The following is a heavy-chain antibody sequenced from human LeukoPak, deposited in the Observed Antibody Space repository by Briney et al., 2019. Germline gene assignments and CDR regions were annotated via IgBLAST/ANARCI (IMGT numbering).Heavy chain of an antibody. D-gene: IGHD2-8*02. CDR2: IFPSGGEI. Sequence: PGGSLRLSCAASGFTFRSYGMSWVRQPPGKGLEWVSSIFPSGGEIHYADSVRGRFTISRDNSKSTLSLQMNSLRAEDTAIYYCATYRQVLLPFESWGQGTLVTVSS. J-gene: IGHJ4*02. CDR1: GFTFRSYG. CDR3: ATYRQVLLPFES. V-gene: IGHV3-23*01.